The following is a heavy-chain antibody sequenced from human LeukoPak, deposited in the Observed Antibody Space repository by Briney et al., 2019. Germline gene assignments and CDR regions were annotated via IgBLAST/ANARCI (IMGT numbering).Heavy chain of an antibody. CDR2: IIPILGIA. CDR1: GGTFSSYA. J-gene: IGHJ2*01. CDR3: ARGYSGYDYLRYFDL. Sequence: GASVKVSCKASGGTFSSYAISWVRQAPGQGLEWMGRIIPILGIANYAQKFQGRVTITADKSTSTAYMELSSLRSEDTAVYYCARGYSGYDYLRYFDLWGRGTLVTVSS. D-gene: IGHD5-12*01. V-gene: IGHV1-69*04.